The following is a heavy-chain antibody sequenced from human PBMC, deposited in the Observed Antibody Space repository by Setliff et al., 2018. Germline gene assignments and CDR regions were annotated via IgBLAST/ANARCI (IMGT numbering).Heavy chain of an antibody. CDR1: GHIFSSYG. V-gene: IGHV1-18*01. CDR3: AISSLSICSGGTCPNAFDV. J-gene: IGHJ3*01. CDR2: ISSYNDVT. Sequence: ASVKVSCKASGHIFSSYGISWVRQAPGQGLEWMGWISSYNDVTNYEQRFQGRVTMTTDTSASAAYMELRGLRPDDAAVYYCAISSLSICSGGTCPNAFDVWGQGTMVTV. D-gene: IGHD2-15*01.